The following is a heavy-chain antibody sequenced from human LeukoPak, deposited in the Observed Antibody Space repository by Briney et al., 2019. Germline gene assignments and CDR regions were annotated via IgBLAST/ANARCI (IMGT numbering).Heavy chain of an antibody. CDR1: GFTFDDYG. V-gene: IGHV3-23*01. Sequence: GGSLRLSCAASGFTFDDYGMSWVRQAPGKGLEWVSAISGSGGSTCYADSVKGRFTISRDNSKNTLYLQMNSLRAEDTAVYYCAKVKGTGYYDSSSFDYWGQGTLVTVSS. D-gene: IGHD3-22*01. CDR3: AKVKGTGYYDSSSFDY. CDR2: ISGSGGST. J-gene: IGHJ4*02.